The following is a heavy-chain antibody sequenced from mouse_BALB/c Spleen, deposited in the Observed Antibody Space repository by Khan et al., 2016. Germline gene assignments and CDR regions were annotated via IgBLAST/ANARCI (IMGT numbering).Heavy chain of an antibody. CDR2: IWTGGSR. CDR3: ASLWLRRGDPY. Sequence: VQLKQSGPGLVQPSQSLSITCTVSGFSLTTYGVHWVRPSPGKGLEWLGVIWTGGSRDYNAAFISRLCISKTHSNSQVFFKMNSLQANDTAIYYCASLWLRRGDPYWGQGTLVTVSA. D-gene: IGHD2-2*01. CDR1: GFSLTTYG. V-gene: IGHV2-2*02. J-gene: IGHJ3*01.